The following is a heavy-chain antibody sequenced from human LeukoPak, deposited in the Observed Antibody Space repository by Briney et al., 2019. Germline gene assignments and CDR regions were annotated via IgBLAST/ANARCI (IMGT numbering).Heavy chain of an antibody. CDR3: VTLGYESVVQSYYCEQ. CDR2: IDPGDSDR. V-gene: IGHV5-51*01. J-gene: IGHJ4*01. Sequence: GDSLKISCQGAGYSFTNYWIGWLRQMPGKGLEWMTLIDPGDSDRRYSPSFQGHVTISADNSITTAYLQWNSLKTSDTAVYYCVTLGYESVVQSYYCEQWGQGSRVTVSS. CDR1: GYSFTNYW. D-gene: IGHD3-10*01.